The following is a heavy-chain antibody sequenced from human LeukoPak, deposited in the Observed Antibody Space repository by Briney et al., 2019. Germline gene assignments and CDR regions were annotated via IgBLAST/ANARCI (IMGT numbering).Heavy chain of an antibody. D-gene: IGHD4-11*01. Sequence: PSETLSLTCTVSGSSINSYYWSWVRQPPGKGLEWIGYIYYTGSTNYSPSLKSRVTISVDTSKNQFSLKLSSVIAADTALYYCARAKGNSNYPYYYMDVWGKGTTVTVSS. V-gene: IGHV4-59*01. CDR2: IYYTGST. CDR1: GSSINSYY. J-gene: IGHJ6*03. CDR3: ARAKGNSNYPYYYMDV.